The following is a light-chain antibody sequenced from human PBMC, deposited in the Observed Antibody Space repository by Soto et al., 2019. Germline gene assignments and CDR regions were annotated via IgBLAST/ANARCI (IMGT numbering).Light chain of an antibody. J-gene: IGLJ2*01. CDR1: TGAVTSGYY. Sequence: QAVVTQEPSRTVSPGGTVTLTCASSTGAVTSGYYPNWFQQKRGQAPRALMYSTSNKHSWTPARFSGSLLGGKAALPLSGVQREDEAEYYCLLYYGGAQVGGGTKLTVL. V-gene: IGLV7-43*01. CDR2: STS. CDR3: LLYYGGAQ.